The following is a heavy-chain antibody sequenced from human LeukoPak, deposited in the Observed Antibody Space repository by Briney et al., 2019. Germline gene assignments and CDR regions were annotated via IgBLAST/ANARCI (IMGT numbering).Heavy chain of an antibody. J-gene: IGHJ3*01. D-gene: IGHD3-3*01. CDR2: ISTSSIYI. CDR3: ARGWSSDAFDL. V-gene: IGHV3-21*01. Sequence: PGGSLRLSCAASGFTLSSYGMNWVRQAPGKGPEWVASISTSSIYIYYSDSVKGRFTISRHNAKKTVYLEMNSLRAEDMAVYYCARGWSSDAFDLWGQGTVVTVFS. CDR1: GFTLSSYG.